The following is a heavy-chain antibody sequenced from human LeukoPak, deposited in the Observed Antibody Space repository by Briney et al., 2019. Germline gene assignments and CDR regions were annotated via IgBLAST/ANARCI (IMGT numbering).Heavy chain of an antibody. D-gene: IGHD3-22*01. Sequence: GRSLRLSCAASGFTFSSYGMHWVRQVPGKGLEGVAVIWYDGSNKYYADSVKGRFTISRDNSKNTLYLQMNSLRAEDTAVYYCARGLKYDSSGYSAPPFDYWGQGTLVTVSS. CDR3: ARGLKYDSSGYSAPPFDY. V-gene: IGHV3-33*01. CDR2: IWYDGSNK. CDR1: GFTFSSYG. J-gene: IGHJ4*02.